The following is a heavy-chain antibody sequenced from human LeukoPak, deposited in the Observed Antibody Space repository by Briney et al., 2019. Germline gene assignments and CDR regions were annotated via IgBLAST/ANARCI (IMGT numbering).Heavy chain of an antibody. CDR3: ARDRATAMFDY. V-gene: IGHV3-74*01. CDR2: INSDGSSA. D-gene: IGHD5-18*01. Sequence: GGSLRLSCAASGFTFSSYWMHWVRQAPGKGLVWVSRINSDGSSATYADSVKGRFTISRDNVKNTLYLQMNSLRAEDTAVYYCARDRATAMFDYWAQGTLVTVSS. CDR1: GFTFSSYW. J-gene: IGHJ4*02.